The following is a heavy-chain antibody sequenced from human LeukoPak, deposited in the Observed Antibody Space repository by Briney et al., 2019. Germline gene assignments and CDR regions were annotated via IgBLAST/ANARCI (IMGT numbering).Heavy chain of an antibody. CDR1: GFTFSSYR. D-gene: IGHD1-26*01. J-gene: IGHJ5*02. V-gene: IGHV3-21*01. Sequence: PGGSLRLSCAASGFTFSSYRMNWVRQAPGKGLEWVSSISSSSSYIYYADSVKGRFTISRDNAKNSLYLQMNSLRAEDTAVYYCASLTGGSYDWFDPWGQGTLVTVSS. CDR3: ASLTGGSYDWFDP. CDR2: ISSSSSYI.